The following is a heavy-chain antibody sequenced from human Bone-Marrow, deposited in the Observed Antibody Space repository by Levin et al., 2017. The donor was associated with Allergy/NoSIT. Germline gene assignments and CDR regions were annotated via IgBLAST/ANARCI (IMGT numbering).Heavy chain of an antibody. Sequence: SCAASGFTFTNAWMTWVRQAPGKGLEWVGHVKSKVNGGTTDYATSVKGRYIIPRDDSKNTLYLQLTSLKAEDTAVYHCSKDVPFKGGGALRYWGRGALVTVSS. V-gene: IGHV3-15*01. D-gene: IGHD1-26*01. CDR2: VKSKVNGGTT. J-gene: IGHJ4*02. CDR3: SKDVPFKGGGALRY. CDR1: GFTFTNAW.